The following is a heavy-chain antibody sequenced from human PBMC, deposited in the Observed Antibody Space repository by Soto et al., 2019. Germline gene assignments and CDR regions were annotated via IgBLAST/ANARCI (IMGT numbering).Heavy chain of an antibody. V-gene: IGHV3-48*02. Sequence: GGSLRLSCAASGFTFSSYSMNWVRQAPGKGLEWVSYISSSSSTIYYADSVKGRFTISRDNAKNSLYLQMNSLRDEDTAVYYCARDIRDSSSWHKTYYYYYGMDVWGQGTTVTVSS. D-gene: IGHD6-13*01. CDR3: ARDIRDSSSWHKTYYYYYGMDV. CDR2: ISSSSSTI. CDR1: GFTFSSYS. J-gene: IGHJ6*02.